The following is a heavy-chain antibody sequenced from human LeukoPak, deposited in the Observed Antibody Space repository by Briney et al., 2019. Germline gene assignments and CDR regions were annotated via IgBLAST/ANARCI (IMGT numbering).Heavy chain of an antibody. V-gene: IGHV4-59*08. CDR1: GGSISPYY. Sequence: PSETLSLTCTVSGGSISPYYWSWIRQTPGKGLEWIGHIYYSGSTSYNPSLKSRITISVDTSKNQFSLRLSSVTAADTAVYYCAKHLAPSSGYLTLDYWGQGTLVTASS. CDR3: AKHLAPSSGYLTLDY. CDR2: IYYSGST. D-gene: IGHD3-22*01. J-gene: IGHJ4*02.